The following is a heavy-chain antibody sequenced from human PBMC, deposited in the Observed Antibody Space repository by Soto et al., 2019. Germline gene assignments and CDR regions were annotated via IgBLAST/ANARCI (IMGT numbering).Heavy chain of an antibody. D-gene: IGHD6-13*01. CDR2: IIPIFGTA. J-gene: IGHJ6*02. Sequence: ASVKVSCKASGGTFSSYAISWVRQAPGQGLEWMGGIIPIFGTANYAQKFQGRVTITADESTSTAYMELSSLRSEDTAVYYCARDRGSSMYYYYYGMDVWGQGTTVTVSS. CDR3: ARDRGSSMYYYYYGMDV. CDR1: GGTFSSYA. V-gene: IGHV1-69*13.